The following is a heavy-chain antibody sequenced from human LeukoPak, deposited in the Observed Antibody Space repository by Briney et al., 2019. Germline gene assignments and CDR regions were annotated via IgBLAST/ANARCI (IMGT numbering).Heavy chain of an antibody. D-gene: IGHD2-15*01. CDR1: GFTFSSYA. Sequence: GGSLRLSCAASGFTFSSYAMSWVRQAPGKGLEWVSAICGTGGNTYYADSVKGRFTISRDNSKNTLYLQMNSLRAEDTAVYYCAKGLGGSCYSGVDYWGQGTLVTISS. CDR3: AKGLGGSCYSGVDY. J-gene: IGHJ4*02. CDR2: ICGTGGNT. V-gene: IGHV3-23*01.